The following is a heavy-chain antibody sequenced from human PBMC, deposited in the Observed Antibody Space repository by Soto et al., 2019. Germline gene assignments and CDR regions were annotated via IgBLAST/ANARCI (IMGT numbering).Heavy chain of an antibody. CDR2: IIPIFGTA. Sequence: QVQLVQSGAEVKKPGSSVKVSCKASGGTFSSYAIDWVRQAPGQGLEWMGGIIPIFGTADYAQKFQGRVTFXADESTSPAYMELSSLRSEDTAGYYCARGQTGGGWGYYFDYWGQGTLVTVSS. D-gene: IGHD3-16*01. J-gene: IGHJ4*02. CDR1: GGTFSSYA. V-gene: IGHV1-69*12. CDR3: ARGQTGGGWGYYFDY.